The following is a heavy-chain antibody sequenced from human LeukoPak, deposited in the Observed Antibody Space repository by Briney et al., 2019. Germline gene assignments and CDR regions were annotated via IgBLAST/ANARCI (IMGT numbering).Heavy chain of an antibody. Sequence: GGSLRLSCAASGFTFSSYAMSWVRQAPGKGLEWVSAISSNGGNTYYADSVKGRFTISRDNSKNTLYVQMNSLRAEDTAVYYCAKEQRPYSSSPFDYWGQGTLVTVSS. V-gene: IGHV3-23*01. J-gene: IGHJ4*02. D-gene: IGHD6-13*01. CDR2: ISSNGGNT. CDR1: GFTFSSYA. CDR3: AKEQRPYSSSPFDY.